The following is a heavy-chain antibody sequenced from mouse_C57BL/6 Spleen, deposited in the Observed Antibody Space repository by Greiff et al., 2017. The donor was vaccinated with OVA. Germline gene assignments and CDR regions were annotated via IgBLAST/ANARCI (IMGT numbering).Heavy chain of an antibody. V-gene: IGHV3-6*01. CDR1: GYSITSGYY. D-gene: IGHD1-1*01. Sequence: EVQLVESGPGLVKPSQSLSLTCSVTGYSITSGYYWNWIRQFPGNKLEWMGYISYDGSNNYNPSLKNRISITRDTSKNQFFLKLNSVTTEYTATYYCAREGYYGSSLYWYFDVWGTGTTVTVSS. CDR2: ISYDGSN. J-gene: IGHJ1*03. CDR3: AREGYYGSSLYWYFDV.